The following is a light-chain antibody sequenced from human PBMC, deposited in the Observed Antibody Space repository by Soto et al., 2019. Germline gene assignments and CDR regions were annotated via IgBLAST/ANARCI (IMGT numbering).Light chain of an antibody. CDR2: EVN. Sequence: QSALTQPASVSGSPGQSITISCTGTSSDVGGYNYVSWYQQHPGKAPKLMIYEVNNRPSGASNRFSGSKSGNTASLTISGLQAEDEADYYCSSYTSSSTPYVFGTGTKLTLL. CDR3: SSYTSSSTPYV. CDR1: SSDVGGYNY. J-gene: IGLJ1*01. V-gene: IGLV2-14*01.